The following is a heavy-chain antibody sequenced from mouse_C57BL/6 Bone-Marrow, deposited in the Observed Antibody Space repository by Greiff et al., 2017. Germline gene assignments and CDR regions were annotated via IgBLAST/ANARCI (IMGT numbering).Heavy chain of an antibody. CDR2: INYDGSST. J-gene: IGHJ2*01. D-gene: IGHD2-1*01. CDR1: GFTFSDYY. V-gene: IGHV5-16*01. CDR3: ARERDGNYDYFDD. Sequence: EVMLVESEGGLVQPGSSMKLSCTASGFTFSDYYMAWVRQVPEKGLEWVANINYDGSSTYSLDSLKSRFIISRDNAKNILYLQLSSLKSEDTATYYCARERDGNYDYFDDGGQGTTLTVSS.